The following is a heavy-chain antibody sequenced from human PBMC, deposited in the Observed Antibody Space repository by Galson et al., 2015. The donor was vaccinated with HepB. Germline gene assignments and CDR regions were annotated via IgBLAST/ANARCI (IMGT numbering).Heavy chain of an antibody. V-gene: IGHV3-74*01. CDR3: VREVAAAISVYYFDC. CDR2: INSDGNII. D-gene: IGHD2-2*02. J-gene: IGHJ4*02. Sequence: SLILSCAASGFTFSNYWMNWVRQVPGKGLVWVSRINSDGNIISYADSVKGRFTISRDNAKNTLYLQMNSLRAEDTAVYYCVREVAAAISVYYFDCWGQGTLVTVSS. CDR1: GFTFSNYW.